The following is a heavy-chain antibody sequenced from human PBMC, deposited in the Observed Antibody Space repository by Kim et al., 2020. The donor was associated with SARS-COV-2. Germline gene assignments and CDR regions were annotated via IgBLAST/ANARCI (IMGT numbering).Heavy chain of an antibody. Sequence: YNPSLKSRVTISVDTAKNQFSLKLSSVTAADPAVYYCARGIAAAGTMFDPWGQGTLVTVSS. J-gene: IGHJ5*02. D-gene: IGHD6-13*01. V-gene: IGHV4-59*09. CDR3: ARGIAAAGTMFDP.